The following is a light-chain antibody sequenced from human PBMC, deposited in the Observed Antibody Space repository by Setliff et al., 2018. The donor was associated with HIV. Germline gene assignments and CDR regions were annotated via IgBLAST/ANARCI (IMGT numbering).Light chain of an antibody. CDR3: CSYGGSNDVV. CDR2: EVT. V-gene: IGLV2-23*02. Sequence: QSALTQPASVSGSPGQSITISCTGTSSDVGSYNLVSWYQQHPGKAPKLMIYEVTKRPSGVSNRFSGSKSGNTASLTISGLQAEDEAHYYCCSYGGSNDVVFGGGTQLTVL. CDR1: SSDVGSYNL. J-gene: IGLJ2*01.